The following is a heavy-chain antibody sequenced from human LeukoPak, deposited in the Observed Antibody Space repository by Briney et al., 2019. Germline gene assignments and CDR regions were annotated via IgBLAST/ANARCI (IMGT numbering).Heavy chain of an antibody. CDR3: ARKTMIVVVNWFDP. V-gene: IGHV4-34*01. D-gene: IGHD3-22*01. J-gene: IGHJ5*02. CDR2: INHSGST. Sequence: SETLSLTCAVYGGSFSGYYWSWIRQPPGKGLEWIGEINHSGSTNYNPSLKSRVTISVDTPKNQFSLKLSSVTAADTAVYYCARKTMIVVVNWFDPWGQGTLVTVSS. CDR1: GGSFSGYY.